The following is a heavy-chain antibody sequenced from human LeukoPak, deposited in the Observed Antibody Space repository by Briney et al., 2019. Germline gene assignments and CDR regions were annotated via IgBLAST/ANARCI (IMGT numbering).Heavy chain of an antibody. CDR1: GFTFSSYG. CDR3: AKGSGYYLREGNYFDY. D-gene: IGHD3-22*01. Sequence: GGSLRLSCAASGFTFSSYGMSWVRQAPGKGLEWVSAISGSGGSTYYADSVKGRFTISRDNSKNTLYLQMNSLRAEDTAVYYCAKGSGYYLREGNYFDYWGQGTLVTVSS. CDR2: ISGSGGST. J-gene: IGHJ4*02. V-gene: IGHV3-23*01.